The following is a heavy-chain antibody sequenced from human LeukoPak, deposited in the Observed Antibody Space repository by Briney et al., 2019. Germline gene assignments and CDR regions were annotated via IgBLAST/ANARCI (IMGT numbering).Heavy chain of an antibody. V-gene: IGHV3-23*01. J-gene: IGHJ4*02. CDR1: GFTFSTYA. CDR3: AKGSYYDSSGSFYFDY. D-gene: IGHD3-22*01. CDR2: ISGSGDNT. Sequence: GGSLRLSCVVSGFTFSTYAMSWVRQAPGKGLEWVSGISGSGDNTYYADSVKGRFTISRDNSKNTLYVQVNSLGTEDTAAYYCAKGSYYDSSGSFYFDYWGQGTLVTVSS.